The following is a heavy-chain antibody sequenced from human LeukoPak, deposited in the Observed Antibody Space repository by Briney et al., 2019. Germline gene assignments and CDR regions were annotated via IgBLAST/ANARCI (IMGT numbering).Heavy chain of an antibody. Sequence: SETLSLTCTVSGVSISSSSHYWGWIRQPPGKGLEWIGSIYHSGSIYYKPSLESRVTVSIDKSKNQFSLDLTSVTAADTAVYYCGRQSYYGSGTYYLFDDWGQGALVTVSS. J-gene: IGHJ4*02. CDR2: IYHSGSI. CDR3: GRQSYYGSGTYYLFDD. CDR1: GVSISSSSHY. D-gene: IGHD3-10*01. V-gene: IGHV4-39*01.